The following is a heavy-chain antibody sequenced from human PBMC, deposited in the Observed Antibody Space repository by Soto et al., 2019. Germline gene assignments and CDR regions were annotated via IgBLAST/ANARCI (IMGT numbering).Heavy chain of an antibody. CDR1: GGTFSSYA. D-gene: IGHD3-16*01. J-gene: IGHJ6*02. CDR3: ARELGELSRFSLPYYYYYGMDV. V-gene: IGHV1-69*01. Sequence: QVQLVQSGAEVKKPGSSVKVSCKASGGTFSSYAISWVRQAPGQGLEWMGGIIPIFGTANYAQKFQGRVTITADESTSTAYMELSSLRAEDTAVYYCARELGELSRFSLPYYYYYGMDVWGQGTTVTVAS. CDR2: IIPIFGTA.